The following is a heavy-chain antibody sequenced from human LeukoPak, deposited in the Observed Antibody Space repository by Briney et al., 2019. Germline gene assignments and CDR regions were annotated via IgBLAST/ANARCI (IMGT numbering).Heavy chain of an antibody. CDR1: GGSISSGASD. CDR3: ARAARQGFTMIVVPFFYFDL. Sequence: SQTLSLTCTVSGGSISSGASDWGWIRQHPKRGLEWVGYINHSGSTYYNPSLGSRVTMSVDTSKNQFSLKLSSVTAADLAVYYCARAARQGFTMIVVPFFYFDLWGRGTLVTVSS. J-gene: IGHJ2*01. D-gene: IGHD3-22*01. CDR2: INHSGST. V-gene: IGHV4-31*03.